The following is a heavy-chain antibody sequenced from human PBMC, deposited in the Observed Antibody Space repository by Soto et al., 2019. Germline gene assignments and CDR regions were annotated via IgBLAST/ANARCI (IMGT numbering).Heavy chain of an antibody. CDR1: GFTFSNSW. CDR2: INQDGSEK. D-gene: IGHD3-10*01. J-gene: IGHJ4*02. V-gene: IGHV3-7*03. CDR3: ARARAFNFDY. Sequence: PGGSLRLSCAVSGFTFSNSWMSWVRQTPGKGLEWVANINQDGSEKYYVDSVKGRFTISRDNAKNSLYLQMNSLRAEDTAVYYCARARAFNFDYWGQGTLVTVSS.